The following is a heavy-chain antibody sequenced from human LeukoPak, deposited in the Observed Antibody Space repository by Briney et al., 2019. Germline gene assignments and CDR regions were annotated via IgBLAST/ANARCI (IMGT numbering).Heavy chain of an antibody. CDR2: ISGSGGST. J-gene: IGHJ6*02. V-gene: IGHV3-23*01. CDR3: AKSTSSSSAAYYYYGMDV. CDR1: GFTFSSYA. D-gene: IGHD6-6*01. Sequence: GSLRLSCAASGFTFSSYAMSWVRQAPGKGLEWVSAISGSGGSTYYADSVKGRFTISRDNSKNTLYLQMNSLRAEDTAVYYCAKSTSSSSAAYYYYGMDVWGQGTTITVSS.